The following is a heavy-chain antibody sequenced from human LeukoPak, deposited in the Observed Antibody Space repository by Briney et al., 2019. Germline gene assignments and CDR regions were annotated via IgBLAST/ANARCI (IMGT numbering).Heavy chain of an antibody. J-gene: IGHJ5*02. CDR3: ARGDYDFWSGYDL. CDR1: GFTFSSYS. CDR2: ISSSSSYI. V-gene: IGHV3-21*01. Sequence: AGGSLRLSCAASGFTFSSYSMNWVRQAPGKGLEWVSSISSSSSYIYYADSVKGRFTISRDNAKNSLYLQMNSLRAEDTAVYYCARGDYDFWSGYDLWGQGTLVTVSS. D-gene: IGHD3-3*01.